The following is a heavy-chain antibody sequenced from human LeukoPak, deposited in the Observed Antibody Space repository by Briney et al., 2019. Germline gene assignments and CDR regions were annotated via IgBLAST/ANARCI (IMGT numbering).Heavy chain of an antibody. J-gene: IGHJ4*02. V-gene: IGHV3-66*01. D-gene: IGHD3-10*01. CDR2: IYSGGST. CDR3: ARGTRNYYGSGSYPDY. Sequence: PGGSLRHSCAASGFTVSSNYMSWVREAPGKGLEWVSVIYSGGSTYYADSVKGRFTISRDNSKNTLYLQMNSLRAEDTAVYYCARGTRNYYGSGSYPDYWAREPWSPSPQ. CDR1: GFTVSSNY.